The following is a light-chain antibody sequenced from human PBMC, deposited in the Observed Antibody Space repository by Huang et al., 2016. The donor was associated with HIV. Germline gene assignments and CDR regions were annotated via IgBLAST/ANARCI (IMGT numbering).Light chain of an antibody. CDR1: QSITTS. CDR2: DAS. J-gene: IGKJ1*01. CDR3: QQSYRTPDT. Sequence: DIQMTQSPSSLSASVGDRATITCRASQSITTSLNWYQQRPGKAPKLLIYDASTLQSGVPSRFSGSGSGTDFTLTISSLQPEDFATYHCQQSYRTPDTFGQGTKVEIK. V-gene: IGKV1-39*01.